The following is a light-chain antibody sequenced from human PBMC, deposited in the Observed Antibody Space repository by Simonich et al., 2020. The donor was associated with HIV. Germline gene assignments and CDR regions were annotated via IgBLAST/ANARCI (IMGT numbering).Light chain of an antibody. CDR1: QSLLHCDGKTY. CDR3: MQNIQLPPT. CDR2: EVS. V-gene: IGKV2D-29*02. J-gene: IGKJ3*01. Sequence: DIVMTQTPLSLSVTPGQPASISCKSSQSLLHCDGKTYLYWYLQKPGQSPHLLSYEVSNRFSGVPDRFSGSGSGTDFTLKISRVEAEDVGVYYCMQNIQLPPTFGPGTKVDIK.